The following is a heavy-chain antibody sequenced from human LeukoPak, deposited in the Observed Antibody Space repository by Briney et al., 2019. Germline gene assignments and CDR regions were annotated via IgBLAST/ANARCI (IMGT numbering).Heavy chain of an antibody. CDR1: GFTFISYA. Sequence: GGSLRVSCAVSGFTFISYAMNWVRQAPGKGLEWVSIISASGDDTKNADSVKGRFTISRDNSKNTLYLQMNSLRAEDTAVYYSTTGRGGYCDTGCYSRVLDNWGQGTLVTVSS. V-gene: IGHV3-23*01. CDR3: TTGRGGYCDTGCYSRVLDN. CDR2: ISASGDDT. D-gene: IGHD2-21*01. J-gene: IGHJ4*02.